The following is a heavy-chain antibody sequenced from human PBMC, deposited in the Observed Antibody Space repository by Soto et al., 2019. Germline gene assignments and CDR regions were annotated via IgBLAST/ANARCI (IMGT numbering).Heavy chain of an antibody. CDR3: TSAPPTRGYSYGYLYYYYYGMDV. D-gene: IGHD5-18*01. CDR1: GFTFSGSA. J-gene: IGHJ6*02. V-gene: IGHV3-73*01. CDR2: IRSKANSYAT. Sequence: GGSLRLSCAASGFTFSGSAMHWVRQASGKGLEWVGRIRSKANSYATAYAASVKGRFTISRDDSKNTAYLQMNSLKTEDTAVYYCTSAPPTRGYSYGYLYYYYYGMDVWGHGTTVTVSS.